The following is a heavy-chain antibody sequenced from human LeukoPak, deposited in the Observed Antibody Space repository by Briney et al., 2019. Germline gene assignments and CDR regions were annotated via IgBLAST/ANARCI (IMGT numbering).Heavy chain of an antibody. J-gene: IGHJ4*02. CDR1: GGSISTYY. CDR2: IHYSGTT. V-gene: IGHV4-59*01. D-gene: IGHD2-15*01. Sequence: SETLSLTCTVSGGSISTYYWSWIRQPPGKGLEWIGYIHYSGTTNYNPSLKSRVTISVDTSKNQFSLRLSSVTAADTAVYYCARDSGGPLCSFDYWGQGTLVTVSS. CDR3: ARDSGGPLCSFDY.